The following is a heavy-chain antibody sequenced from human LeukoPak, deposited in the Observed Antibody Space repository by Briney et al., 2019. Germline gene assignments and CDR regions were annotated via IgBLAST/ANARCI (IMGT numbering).Heavy chain of an antibody. V-gene: IGHV3-74*01. Sequence: GGSLRLSCAASGFTFSSYWMHWVRQAPGKGLVWVSRINSDGSSTSYADSVKGRFTISRDNAKNTLYLQMNSLRAEDTAVYYCARDHLDYYDSSGPPPYDYWGQGTLVTVSS. J-gene: IGHJ4*02. CDR1: GFTFSSYW. CDR3: ARDHLDYYDSSGPPPYDY. CDR2: INSDGSST. D-gene: IGHD3-22*01.